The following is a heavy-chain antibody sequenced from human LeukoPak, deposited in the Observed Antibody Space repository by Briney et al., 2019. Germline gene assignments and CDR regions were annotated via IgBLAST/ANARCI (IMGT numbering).Heavy chain of an antibody. J-gene: IGHJ3*02. D-gene: IGHD6-13*01. CDR2: ISSSSSYI. Sequence: GGPLNPSCQPSGFTFSSFSMNWVRRAPGKGLEWVSSISSSSSYIYYADSVKGRFTISRDNAKNSLYLQMNSLRAEDTAVYYCARDTGYSSSWYPFAFDIWGQGAMVTVSS. CDR3: ARDTGYSSSWYPFAFDI. V-gene: IGHV3-21*01. CDR1: GFTFSSFS.